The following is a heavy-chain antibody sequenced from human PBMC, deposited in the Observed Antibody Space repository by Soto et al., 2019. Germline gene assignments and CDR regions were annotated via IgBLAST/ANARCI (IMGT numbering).Heavy chain of an antibody. J-gene: IGHJ4*02. D-gene: IGHD3-10*01. CDR1: GFTISGNY. CDR3: ARGLYDSGSFYFDF. Sequence: EVQLVESGGGLIQPGGSLRLSCAASGFTISGNYITWVRQAPGKGLEWVSVIFSGDNTLYSDSVKGRFTISRDSSKNTVYLQMNRLRGDDTAVYFCARGLYDSGSFYFDFWGQGTLVTVSS. V-gene: IGHV3-53*01. CDR2: IFSGDNT.